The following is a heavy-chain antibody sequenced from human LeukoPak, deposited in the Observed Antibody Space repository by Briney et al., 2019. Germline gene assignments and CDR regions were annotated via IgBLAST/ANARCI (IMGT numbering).Heavy chain of an antibody. J-gene: IGHJ6*02. Sequence: PSETLSLTCTVSGGSISSYYWSWIRQPPGKGLEWIGYIYYSGSTNYNPSLKSRVTISVDTSKNQFSLKLSSVTAADTAVYYCARYNWNSYYYYYGMDVWGQGTTVTVSS. CDR3: ARYNWNSYYYYYGMDV. D-gene: IGHD1-7*01. CDR2: IYYSGST. CDR1: GGSISSYY. V-gene: IGHV4-59*01.